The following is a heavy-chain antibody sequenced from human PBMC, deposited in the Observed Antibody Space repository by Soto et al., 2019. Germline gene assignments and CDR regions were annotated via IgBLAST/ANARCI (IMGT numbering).Heavy chain of an antibody. CDR3: ARVNVVVVAATREYYFDY. J-gene: IGHJ4*02. D-gene: IGHD2-15*01. CDR2: INPNSGGT. V-gene: IGHV1-2*02. CDR1: GYTFTGYY. Sequence: GASVKVSCKASGYTFTGYYMHWVRQAHGQGLEWMGWINPNSGGTNYAQKFQGRVTMTRDTSISTAYMELSRLRSDDTAVYYCARVNVVVVAATREYYFDYWGQGTLVTVSS.